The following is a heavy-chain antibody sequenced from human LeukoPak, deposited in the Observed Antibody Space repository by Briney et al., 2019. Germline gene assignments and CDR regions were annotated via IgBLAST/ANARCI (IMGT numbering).Heavy chain of an antibody. CDR1: GYSISSGHY. CDR2: IYYSGST. V-gene: IGHV4-38-2*02. J-gene: IGHJ5*02. Sequence: SETLSLTCTVSGYSISSGHYWAWIRQPPGKGLEWIANIYYSGSTYYNPSLKSRVTISINTSKNQFSLKLPSVTAADTAVYYCARIPSPGWFDPWGQGTLVTVSS. CDR3: ARIPSPGWFDP.